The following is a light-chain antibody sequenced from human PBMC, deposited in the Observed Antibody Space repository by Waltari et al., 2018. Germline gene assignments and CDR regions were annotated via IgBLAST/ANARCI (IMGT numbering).Light chain of an antibody. CDR3: AAWDDSVSGLV. CDR2: RIN. Sequence: QSVLTQPPSASGTPGQRVTISCSGSHSNIGTYYVYWYQQLPGTAPKLLIYRINPRRSGVPDRFSGSKSGSSASLAISGRRSEDEADYYCAAWDDSVSGLVFGGGTRLTVL. V-gene: IGLV1-47*01. J-gene: IGLJ2*01. CDR1: HSNIGTYY.